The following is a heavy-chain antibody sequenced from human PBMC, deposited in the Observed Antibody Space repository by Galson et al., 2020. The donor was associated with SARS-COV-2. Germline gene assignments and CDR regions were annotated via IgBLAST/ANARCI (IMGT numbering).Heavy chain of an antibody. CDR3: AKDNEDDSSGWFESGYVDY. CDR2: ISYDGSNK. J-gene: IGHJ4*02. Sequence: GGSLRLSCAASGFTFSSYGMHWVRQAPGKGLEWVAVISYDGSNKYYADSVKGRFTISRDNSKNTLYLQMNSLRAEDTAVYYCAKDNEDDSSGWFESGYVDYWGQGTLVTVSS. CDR1: GFTFSSYG. V-gene: IGHV3-30*18. D-gene: IGHD6-19*01.